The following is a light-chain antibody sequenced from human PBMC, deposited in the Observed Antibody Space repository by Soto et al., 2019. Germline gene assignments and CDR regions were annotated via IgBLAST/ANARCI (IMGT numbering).Light chain of an antibody. CDR2: GAS. CDR3: QQYNNWPYT. J-gene: IGKJ2*01. Sequence: ETVLTQSPGTLSLSPGERATLFCRASQSVSTNLAWYQQKPGQAPRLLIYGASTRATGIPARFSGSGSGTEFTLTISSLQSEDFAVYHCQQYNNWPYTFGQGTKLEIK. V-gene: IGKV3-15*01. CDR1: QSVSTN.